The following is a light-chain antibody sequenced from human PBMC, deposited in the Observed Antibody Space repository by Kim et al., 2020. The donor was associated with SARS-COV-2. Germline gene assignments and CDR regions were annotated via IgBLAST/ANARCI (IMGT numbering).Light chain of an antibody. CDR3: QQYSSSPAT. CDR1: QSVSSNS. CDR2: GAS. Sequence: EIVLTQSPGTLSLSPGERATLSCRASQSVSSNSLVWYQQKPGQAPRLLIYGASSRATGIPDRFSGSGSGTDFTLTISRLEPEDFAVYYCQQYSSSPATFGQGTKVDIK. V-gene: IGKV3-20*01. J-gene: IGKJ1*01.